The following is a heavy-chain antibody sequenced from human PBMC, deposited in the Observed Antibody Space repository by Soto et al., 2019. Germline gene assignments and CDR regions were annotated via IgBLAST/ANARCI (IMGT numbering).Heavy chain of an antibody. J-gene: IGHJ4*02. V-gene: IGHV4-31*03. CDR3: ARGYYDQPFDY. CDR1: GGSISSGGYY. Sequence: SETLSLTCTVSGGSISSGGYYWSWIRQHPGKGLEWIGYIYYSGSTYYNPSLKSRVTISVDTSKNQFSLKLSSVTAADTAVYYCARGYYDQPFDYWGQGTLVTVSS. CDR2: IYYSGST. D-gene: IGHD3-3*01.